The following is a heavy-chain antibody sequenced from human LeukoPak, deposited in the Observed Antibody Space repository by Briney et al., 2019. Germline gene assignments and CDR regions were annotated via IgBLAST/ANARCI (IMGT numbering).Heavy chain of an antibody. CDR2: IYTSGST. V-gene: IGHV4-4*07. CDR3: ARDTNDYGDLYYFDY. CDR1: GGSISSYY. J-gene: IGHJ4*02. Sequence: SETLPLTCTVSGGSISSYYWSWIRQPTGKGLEWIGRIYTSGSTNYNPSLKSRVTMSVDTSKNQFSLKLSSVTAADTAVYYCARDTNDYGDLYYFDYWGQGTLVTVSS. D-gene: IGHD4-17*01.